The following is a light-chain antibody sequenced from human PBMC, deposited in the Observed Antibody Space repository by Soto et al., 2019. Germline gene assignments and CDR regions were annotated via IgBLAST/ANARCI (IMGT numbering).Light chain of an antibody. J-gene: IGKJ5*01. Sequence: DIQMTQSPSSLSASVGDRVTITCRASQSISSKLIWYQQKPGEAPKPLIYTASSLYSGVPSRFSGSGSGTDFTLTISSLQPEDFATYYCQQSYSNPITFGQGTRLEIK. V-gene: IGKV1-39*01. CDR2: TAS. CDR3: QQSYSNPIT. CDR1: QSISSK.